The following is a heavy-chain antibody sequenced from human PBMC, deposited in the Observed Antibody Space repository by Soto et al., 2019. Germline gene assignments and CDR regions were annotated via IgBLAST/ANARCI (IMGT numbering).Heavy chain of an antibody. CDR2: INHSGST. CDR3: ARVDLLTCFGEFYYGMDV. D-gene: IGHD3-10*01. CDR1: GGSFSGYY. V-gene: IGHV4-34*01. Sequence: QVQLQQWGAGLLKPSETLSLTCAVYGGSFSGYYWSWIRQPPGKGLEWIGEINHSGSTNYNPPLMSRVTISVDTSKNQFSLKLSSVTAADTAVYYCARVDLLTCFGEFYYGMDVWGKGTTVTVSS. J-gene: IGHJ6*04.